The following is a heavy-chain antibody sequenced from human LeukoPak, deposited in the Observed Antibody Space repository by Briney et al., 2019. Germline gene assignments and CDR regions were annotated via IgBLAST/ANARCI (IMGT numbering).Heavy chain of an antibody. V-gene: IGHV3-48*03. Sequence: GGSLRLSCAASGLTFSSYEMNWVRQAPGKGLEWVSYISSSGSTIYYADSVKGRFTISRDNAKNSLYLRMNSLRAEDTAVYYCARDPRYYYDSSGPITGGQGTLVTVSS. CDR1: GLTFSSYE. CDR3: ARDPRYYYDSSGPIT. CDR2: ISSSGSTI. J-gene: IGHJ4*02. D-gene: IGHD3-22*01.